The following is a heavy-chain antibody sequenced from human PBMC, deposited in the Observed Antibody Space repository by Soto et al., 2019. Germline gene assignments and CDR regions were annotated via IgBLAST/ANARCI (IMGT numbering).Heavy chain of an antibody. CDR1: GGTYSRYA. Sequence: SVTGSCKASGGTYSRYALNWVRPAPGQGLEWMGGIIPIFGTANYAQKFQGRVTITADKSTSKAYMELSTLRSEDTAVYYCARGSRSTVVTSGYYYGMDVWGQGTRVNVSS. J-gene: IGHJ6*02. V-gene: IGHV1-69*06. CDR2: IIPIFGTA. CDR3: ARGSRSTVVTSGYYYGMDV. D-gene: IGHD2-15*01.